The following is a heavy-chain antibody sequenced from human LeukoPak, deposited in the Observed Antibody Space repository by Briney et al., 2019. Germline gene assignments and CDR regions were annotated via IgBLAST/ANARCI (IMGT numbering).Heavy chain of an antibody. CDR3: ARKSASGNSPLDY. Sequence: GGSLRLSCAASGFNFGSYSMNWVRQAPGKGLEWVSVMSADSATTFYADSVKGRFTISRDNAKNTVFLQMSSLRAEDTALYYCARKSASGNSPLDYWGQGTLVTVSS. D-gene: IGHD3-10*01. J-gene: IGHJ4*02. CDR1: GFNFGSYS. CDR2: MSADSATT. V-gene: IGHV3-23*01.